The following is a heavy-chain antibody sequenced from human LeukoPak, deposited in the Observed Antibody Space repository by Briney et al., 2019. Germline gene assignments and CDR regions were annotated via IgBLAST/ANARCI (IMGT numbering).Heavy chain of an antibody. D-gene: IGHD6-13*01. CDR3: ARGRYVTTRGGAAAGFLDY. J-gene: IGHJ4*02. Sequence: PSETLSLTCAVSGGSFSGHYWNWIRQPPGKGLEWIGDINHGGSTNYNPSLKSRVTISVDTSQNQFSLRLSSVTAADTAVYYCARGRYVTTRGGAAAGFLDYWGQGTLVTVST. V-gene: IGHV4-34*01. CDR1: GGSFSGHY. CDR2: INHGGST.